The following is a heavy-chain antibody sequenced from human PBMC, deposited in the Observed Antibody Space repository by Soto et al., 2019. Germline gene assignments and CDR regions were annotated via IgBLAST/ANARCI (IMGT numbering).Heavy chain of an antibody. CDR3: AKREDYYGSVSY. D-gene: IGHD3-10*01. J-gene: IGHJ4*02. V-gene: IGHV3-23*01. Sequence: WGSLRLSCAASGFTFSSYAMSWVRQAPGKGLEWVSAISGSGGSTYYADSVKGRFTISRDNSKNTLYLQMNSLRAEDTAVYYCAKREDYYGSVSYWGQGTLVTVSS. CDR1: GFTFSSYA. CDR2: ISGSGGST.